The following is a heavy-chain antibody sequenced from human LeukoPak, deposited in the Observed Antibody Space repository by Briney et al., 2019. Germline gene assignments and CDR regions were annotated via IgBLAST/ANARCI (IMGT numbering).Heavy chain of an antibody. J-gene: IGHJ3*02. V-gene: IGHV1-69*05. Sequence: SVKVSCKASGGTFSSYAISWVRQAPGQGLEWMGRIIPIFGTANYAQKFQGRVTITTDESTSTAYMKLSSLRSEDTAVYYCARPSSGWSNAFDIWGQGTMVTVSS. CDR3: ARPSSGWSNAFDI. CDR1: GGTFSSYA. D-gene: IGHD6-19*01. CDR2: IIPIFGTA.